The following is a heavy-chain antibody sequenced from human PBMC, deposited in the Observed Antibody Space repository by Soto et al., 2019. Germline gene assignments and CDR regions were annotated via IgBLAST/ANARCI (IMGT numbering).Heavy chain of an antibody. D-gene: IGHD6-13*01. CDR1: GFTFSNYA. Sequence: EVQLLESGGGLVQPGGSLRLSCAASGFTFSNYAVTWVRQAPGKGLEWVSTISGSGGSTYYADSVKGRFTISRDNSKXXXXXXXXXXXXXXXXVYXXXXXXGXSWYEIDYWGQGTLVTVSS. J-gene: IGHJ4*02. CDR3: XXXXGXSWYEIDY. V-gene: IGHV3-23*01. CDR2: ISGSGGST.